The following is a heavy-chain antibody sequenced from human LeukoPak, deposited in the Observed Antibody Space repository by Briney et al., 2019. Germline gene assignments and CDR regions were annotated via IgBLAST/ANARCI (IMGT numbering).Heavy chain of an antibody. CDR3: AKGTQYSGSILWDY. Sequence: GGSLRLSCAASGFTFSSYAMSWVRQAPGKGLEWVSAISSSGGSTYYADSVKGRFTISRDNSKNTLYLQMNSLRAEDTAVYYCAKGTQYSGSILWDYWGQGTLVTVSS. CDR2: ISSSGGST. V-gene: IGHV3-23*01. J-gene: IGHJ4*02. CDR1: GFTFSSYA. D-gene: IGHD1-26*01.